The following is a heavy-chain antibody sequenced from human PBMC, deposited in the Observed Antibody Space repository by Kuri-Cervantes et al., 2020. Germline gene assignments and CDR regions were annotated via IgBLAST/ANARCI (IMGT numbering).Heavy chain of an antibody. Sequence: GESLKISCAASGFTFSSYEMNWVCQAPGKGLEWVSYISSSGSTIYYADSVKGRFTISRDNAKNSLYLQMNSLRAEDTAVYYCARDRPPYYDFWSGYSPFDYWGQGTLVTVSS. CDR1: GFTFSSYE. V-gene: IGHV3-48*03. CDR3: ARDRPPYYDFWSGYSPFDY. CDR2: ISSSGSTI. J-gene: IGHJ4*02. D-gene: IGHD3-3*01.